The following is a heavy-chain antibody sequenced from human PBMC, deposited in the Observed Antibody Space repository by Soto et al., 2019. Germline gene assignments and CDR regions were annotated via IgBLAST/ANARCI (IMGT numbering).Heavy chain of an antibody. D-gene: IGHD3-16*01. J-gene: IGHJ4*02. Sequence: GGSLRLSCAASGFTFSSYAMDWVRQAPGKGLEWVSAISGSGGRTYYAESVKGRFTISRDSSKNTLFLQMNSLRAEDTAVYYCAKDYDDLRYYFDYWGQGTLVTVSS. CDR1: GFTFSSYA. CDR3: AKDYDDLRYYFDY. V-gene: IGHV3-23*01. CDR2: ISGSGGRT.